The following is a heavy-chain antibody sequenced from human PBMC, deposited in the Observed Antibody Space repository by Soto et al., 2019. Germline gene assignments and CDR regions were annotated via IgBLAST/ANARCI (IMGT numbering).Heavy chain of an antibody. CDR3: ARAMTTVTTIDY. D-gene: IGHD4-17*01. V-gene: IGHV4-34*01. Sequence: PSETLSLTCAVYGGSFSGYYWTWIRQPPGTGLEWIGEINHSGSTNYNPSLKSRVTISVDRSKNQFSLKLSSVTAADTAVYYCARAMTTVTTIDYWGQGTLVTVSS. J-gene: IGHJ4*02. CDR2: INHSGST. CDR1: GGSFSGYY.